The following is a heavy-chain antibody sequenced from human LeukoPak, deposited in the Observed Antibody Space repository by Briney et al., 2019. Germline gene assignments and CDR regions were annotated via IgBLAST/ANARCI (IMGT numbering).Heavy chain of an antibody. CDR2: IGGSFSDI. CDR3: AKGLPLAVAGDYYDNGMDV. J-gene: IGHJ6*02. CDR1: GFTFSSYS. D-gene: IGHD6-13*01. V-gene: IGHV3-48*01. Sequence: PGGSLRLSCAASGFTFSSYSTNWVRQAPGKGLEWLSYIGGSFSDISHADSVKGRFTISRDNAKNTLYLQMNSLRAEDTALYHCAKGLPLAVAGDYYDNGMDVWGQGTTVTVPS.